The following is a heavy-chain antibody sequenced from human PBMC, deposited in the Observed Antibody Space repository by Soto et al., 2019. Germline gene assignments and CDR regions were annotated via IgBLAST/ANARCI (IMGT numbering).Heavy chain of an antibody. Sequence: TLSVTCTVAGGSINNGRYCWTWNRQPPGKGLEWIGFIYHTGTTYYNPSLKSRGTISVDRSKNQLSLKLTSVTAADTAMYYRARARQYYDCELDPWGQGTLVTVSS. V-gene: IGHV4-30-2*01. CDR2: IYHTGTT. D-gene: IGHD3-9*01. CDR1: GGSINNGRYC. J-gene: IGHJ5*02. CDR3: ARARQYYDCELDP.